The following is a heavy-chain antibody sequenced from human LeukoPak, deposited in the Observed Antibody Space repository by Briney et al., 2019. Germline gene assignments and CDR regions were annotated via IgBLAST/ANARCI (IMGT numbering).Heavy chain of an antibody. CDR1: GFTFSDYY. Sequence: GGSLRLSCAASGFTFSDYYMSWIRQSPGKGLEWFSCIRSSSSTKNYADSETGRFTISRNNATNSLYLQINSLRAEDTAVYYCERSGADYGKAFCNCWGQGTLVTVSS. J-gene: IGHJ4*02. V-gene: IGHV3-11*06. D-gene: IGHD4-17*01. CDR3: ERSGADYGKAFCNC. CDR2: IRSSSSTK.